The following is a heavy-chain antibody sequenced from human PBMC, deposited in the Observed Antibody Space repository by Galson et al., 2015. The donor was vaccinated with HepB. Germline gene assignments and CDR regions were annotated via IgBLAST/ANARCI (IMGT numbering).Heavy chain of an antibody. D-gene: IGHD6-19*01. CDR1: GYTFTSYG. V-gene: IGHV1-18*01. CDR3: ARSAVTSYSIGWYFDY. J-gene: IGHJ4*02. Sequence: VKVSCKACGYTFTSYGIIWVRQAPGEGLEWMGWIRNYNGDTNYAQKFQGRVTMDTDTSKTKAYMELRSLRSDDTAVYYCARSAVTSYSIGWYFDYLGQGTLVTVSS. CDR2: IRNYNGDT.